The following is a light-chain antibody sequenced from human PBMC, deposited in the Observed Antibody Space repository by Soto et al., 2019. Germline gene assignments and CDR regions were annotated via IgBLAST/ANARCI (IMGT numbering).Light chain of an antibody. CDR3: QQYATSPRLT. CDR1: QSVSSGY. Sequence: EIVLTQSPGTLSLSPGERVTLSCRASQSVSSGYLAWYQQKPGQAPRLVIYGASSRSTGIPDRFSGSGSGTDFTLTISRLEPEDFAVYYCQQYATSPRLTFGGGTKVEIK. CDR2: GAS. V-gene: IGKV3-20*01. J-gene: IGKJ4*01.